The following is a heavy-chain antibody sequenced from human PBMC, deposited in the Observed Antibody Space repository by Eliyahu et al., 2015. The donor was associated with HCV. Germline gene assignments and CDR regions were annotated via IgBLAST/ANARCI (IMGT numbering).Heavy chain of an antibody. CDR3: ASDIPLPLSQIDS. V-gene: IGHV3-15*01. J-gene: IGHJ4*02. D-gene: IGHD2-21*01. Sequence: EVQLVESGGGLVKPGESLRLSCAASGFTFTDAWMNWVRQAPGKGLEGVGHIRTDGTTHYAAFVKGRFTISRDDSKNTVFLEMNSLRTEDTAVYYCASDIPLPLSQIDSWGRGILVTVSS. CDR1: GFTFTDAW. CDR2: IRTDGTT.